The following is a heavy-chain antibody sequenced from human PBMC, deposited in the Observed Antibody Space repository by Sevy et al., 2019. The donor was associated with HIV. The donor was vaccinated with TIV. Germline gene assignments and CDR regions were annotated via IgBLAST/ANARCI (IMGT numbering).Heavy chain of an antibody. J-gene: IGHJ4*02. CDR1: GFTFDDYG. CDR2: INWNGGST. D-gene: IGHD3-10*01. Sequence: GGSLRLSCAASGFTFDDYGMSWVRQAPGKGLEWVSGINWNGGSTGYADSVKGRFTISRDNAKNSLYLKMNSLRAEDTALYYCARDGSITMVRGVIITYYFDYWGQGTLVTVSS. CDR3: ARDGSITMVRGVIITYYFDY. V-gene: IGHV3-20*04.